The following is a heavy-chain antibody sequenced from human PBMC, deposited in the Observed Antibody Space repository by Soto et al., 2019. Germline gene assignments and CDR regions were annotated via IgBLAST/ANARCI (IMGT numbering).Heavy chain of an antibody. J-gene: IGHJ4*02. Sequence: EVQLVESGGGLVKPGGSLRLSCAVSGFTFSTYSMNWVRQAPGKGLEWVSYISSSSTYIYYADSVKGRFTISRDNAKNSLDLQMNSLGAEDTAVYYCLIAVAGSFAPDYWGQGTLVTVSS. V-gene: IGHV3-21*01. CDR2: ISSSSTYI. CDR3: LIAVAGSFAPDY. CDR1: GFTFSTYS. D-gene: IGHD6-19*01.